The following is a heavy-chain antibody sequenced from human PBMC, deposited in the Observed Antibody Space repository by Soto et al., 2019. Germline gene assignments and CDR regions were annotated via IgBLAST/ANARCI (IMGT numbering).Heavy chain of an antibody. V-gene: IGHV3-64D*06. D-gene: IGHD2-15*01. Sequence: GESLNLAGSGSGFICRESRVYFVLPFTGKGLEAISAVSTSGRSTYYADSVKDRFTISRDNSKNTLFLQMGSLRPEDTAIYYCVKQAHGLDGVAFDYWGQGNQVNASA. J-gene: IGHJ4*02. CDR2: VSTSGRST. CDR3: VKQAHGLDGVAFDY. CDR1: GFICRESR.